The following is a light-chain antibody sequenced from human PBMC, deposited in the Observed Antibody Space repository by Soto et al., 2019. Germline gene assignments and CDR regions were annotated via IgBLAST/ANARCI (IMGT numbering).Light chain of an antibody. CDR2: GAS. V-gene: IGKV3-20*01. CDR1: QRVSSNY. J-gene: IGKJ3*01. CDR3: QQYDTSPLT. Sequence: EIVMTQSTCTLSFSPWERSTLSFLASQRVSSNYLAWYQQKPGQAPRLLLYGASKRATGIPDRFSGSGSGTEFTLTISRLDPEDFAVYYCQQYDTSPLTFGPGTMVDIK.